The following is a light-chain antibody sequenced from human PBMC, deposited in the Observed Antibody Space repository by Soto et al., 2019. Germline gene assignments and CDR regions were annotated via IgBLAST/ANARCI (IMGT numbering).Light chain of an antibody. CDR2: RNN. J-gene: IGLJ2*01. CDR1: SSNIGSNY. CDR3: AAWDDSLSGLV. Sequence: QSALTQPPSASGTPGQRVTISCSGSSSNIGSNYVYWYQQLPGTAPKLLIYRNNQRPSGVPDRFSGSKSGTSASLAISGLRSEDEAEYYCAAWDDSLSGLVFGGGTKVTV. V-gene: IGLV1-47*01.